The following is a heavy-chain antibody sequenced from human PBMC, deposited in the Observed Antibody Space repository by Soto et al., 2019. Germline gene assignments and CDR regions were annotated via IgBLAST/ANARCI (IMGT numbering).Heavy chain of an antibody. CDR1: GFTFRNHG. CDR3: AKDRNYIAIVEMATTGMDV. CDR2: ISYNGKNE. J-gene: IGHJ6*02. V-gene: IGHV3-30*18. Sequence: GGSRRLSCGASGFTFRNHGMHWVGEAPGKGLEWVAVISYNGKNEHYADSVKGRFTISRDNSKNTVFLHMNSLTPEDTAVYYCAKDRNYIAIVEMATTGMDVWGQGTTVTVSS. D-gene: IGHD1-1*01.